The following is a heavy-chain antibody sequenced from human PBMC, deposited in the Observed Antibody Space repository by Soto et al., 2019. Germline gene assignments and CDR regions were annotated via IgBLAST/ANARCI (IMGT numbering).Heavy chain of an antibody. V-gene: IGHV4-61*01. CDR2: IYYSGST. Sequence: ETLSLTCTVSGGSVSSGSYYWSWIRQPPGKGLEWIGYIYYSGSTNYNPSLKSRVTISVDTSKNQFSLKLSSVTAADTAVYYCARGGWPPEMATNIDYWGQGTLVTVSS. CDR3: ARGGWPPEMATNIDY. D-gene: IGHD5-12*01. CDR1: GGSVSSGSYY. J-gene: IGHJ4*02.